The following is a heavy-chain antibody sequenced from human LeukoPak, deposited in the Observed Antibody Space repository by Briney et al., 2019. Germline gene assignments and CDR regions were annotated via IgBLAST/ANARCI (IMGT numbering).Heavy chain of an antibody. CDR1: VYSISSGYY. CDR3: ARVFGGNPTAFDY. D-gene: IGHD4-23*01. Sequence: SETLSLTCTVSVYSISSGYYWGWLRQPPGKGLEWIGSISHSGSTYYNPSLKSRVTISVDTSKNQFSLKLSSVTAADTALYYCARVFGGNPTAFDYWGQGTLVTVSS. V-gene: IGHV4-38-2*02. J-gene: IGHJ4*02. CDR2: ISHSGST.